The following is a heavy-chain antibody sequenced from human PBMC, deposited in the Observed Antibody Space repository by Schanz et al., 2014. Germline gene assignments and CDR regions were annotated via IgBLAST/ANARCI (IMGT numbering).Heavy chain of an antibody. V-gene: IGHV3-21*01. CDR1: GFTFSSYT. Sequence: EVQLLESGGGLVQPGGSLRVSCAASGFTFSSYTMKWVRQAPGKGLEWVSSISSTSTYLYYADSVKGRFTISRDSARNSLYLQMNSLRVEDTAVYYCASYDFWSGYSFDPWGQGTLVTVSS. J-gene: IGHJ5*02. CDR2: ISSTSTYL. D-gene: IGHD3-3*01. CDR3: ASYDFWSGYSFDP.